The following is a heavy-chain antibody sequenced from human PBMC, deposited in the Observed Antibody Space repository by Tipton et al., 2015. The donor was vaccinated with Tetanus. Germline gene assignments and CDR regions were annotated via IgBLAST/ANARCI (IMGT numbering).Heavy chain of an antibody. J-gene: IGHJ4*02. V-gene: IGHV4-34*01. D-gene: IGHD3-22*01. CDR3: ARDRRDFAYDSRGFYPPLYYFDN. CDR1: GDYLSDYY. CDR2: IQRGGST. Sequence: GLVKPSETLSLTCGVFGDYLSDYYWTWVRQPPGKGLEWIGEIQRGGSTNYNPSLMSRVTLSLDTARGQFSLKLTSVTAADAAVYFCARDRRDFAYDSRGFYPPLYYFDNWGQGLRVTVSS.